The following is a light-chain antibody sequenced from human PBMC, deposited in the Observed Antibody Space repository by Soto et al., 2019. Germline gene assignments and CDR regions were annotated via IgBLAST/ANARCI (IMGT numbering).Light chain of an antibody. CDR1: QSVSSSY. Sequence: EVVLKQSPGTLSLSPGERATLSCRASQSVSSSYLAWYQQKPSQAPRLLIYGASSRATGNPDRFSGSGSGTDFTLTISRREPEDFAVYYCQQYGSSQGYTFGQGTKLEIK. J-gene: IGKJ2*01. CDR2: GAS. V-gene: IGKV3-20*01. CDR3: QQYGSSQGYT.